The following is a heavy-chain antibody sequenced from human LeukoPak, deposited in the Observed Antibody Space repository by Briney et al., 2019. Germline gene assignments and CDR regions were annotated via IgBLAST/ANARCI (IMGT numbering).Heavy chain of an antibody. CDR1: GYTFTGYY. CDR2: INPNSGGT. V-gene: IGHV1-2*02. CDR3: ARPQFSIAAAVSYNWFDP. Sequence: ASVKVSCKASGYTFTGYYMQWVRQAPGQGLEWMGWINPNSGGTNYAQKFQGRVTMTRDTSISTAYMELSRLRSDDTAGYYCARPQFSIAAAVSYNWFDPWGQGTPVTVSS. D-gene: IGHD6-13*01. J-gene: IGHJ5*02.